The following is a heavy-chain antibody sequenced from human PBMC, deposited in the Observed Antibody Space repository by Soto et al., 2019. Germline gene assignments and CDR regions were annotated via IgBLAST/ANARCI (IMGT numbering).Heavy chain of an antibody. J-gene: IGHJ6*02. V-gene: IGHV1-69*13. CDR1: GGTFSSYA. CDR3: ARKQLSVTIFGVVTPDYYYGMDV. D-gene: IGHD3-3*01. CDR2: IIPIFGTA. Sequence: SVKVSCKASGGTFSSYAISWVRQAPGQGLEWMGGIIPIFGTANYAQKFQGRVTITADESTGTAYMELSSLRSEDTAVYYCARKQLSVTIFGVVTPDYYYGMDVWGQGTTVTVSS.